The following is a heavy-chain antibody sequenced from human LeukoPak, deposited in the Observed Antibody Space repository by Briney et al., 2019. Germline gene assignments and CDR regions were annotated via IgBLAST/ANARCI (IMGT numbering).Heavy chain of an antibody. CDR3: ARGGLDTKRGGYFDF. CDR1: GGSFSGFY. CDR2: ISHSGTT. J-gene: IGHJ4*02. Sequence: SETLSLTCAVYGGSFSGFYWSWIRQPPGKGLEWIGEISHSGTTYYNPSLESRATVSVDTSKSQFSLRLSSVTAADTAVYYCARGGLDTKRGGYFDFWGQGILVTVSS. V-gene: IGHV4-34*01. D-gene: IGHD5-18*01.